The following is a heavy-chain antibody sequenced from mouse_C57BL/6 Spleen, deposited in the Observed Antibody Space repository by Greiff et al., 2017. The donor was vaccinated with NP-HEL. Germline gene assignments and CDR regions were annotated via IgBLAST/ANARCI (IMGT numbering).Heavy chain of an antibody. CDR1: GFTFSSYG. CDR3: ARGDVEYFDY. J-gene: IGHJ2*01. CDR2: ISSGGSYT. Sequence: EVNVVESGGDLVKPGGSLKLSCAASGFTFSSYGMSWVRQTPDKRLEWVATISSGGSYTYYPDSVKGRFTISRDNAKNTLYLQMSSLKSEDTAMYYCARGDVEYFDYWGQGTTLTVSS. V-gene: IGHV5-6*01. D-gene: IGHD3-3*01.